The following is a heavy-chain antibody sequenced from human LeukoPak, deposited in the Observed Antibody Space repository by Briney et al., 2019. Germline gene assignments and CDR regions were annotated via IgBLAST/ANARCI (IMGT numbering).Heavy chain of an antibody. CDR2: IYTSGST. CDR3: ARSYASSWYWNWFDP. V-gene: IGHV4-61*02. CDR1: GGSISSGSYY. D-gene: IGHD6-13*01. J-gene: IGHJ5*02. Sequence: SETLSLTCTVSGGSISSGSYYWSWIRQPAGKGLEWIGRIYTSGSTNYNPSLKSRVTISVDTSKNQFSLKLNSVTAADTAVYYCARSYASSWYWNWFDPWGQGTLVTVSS.